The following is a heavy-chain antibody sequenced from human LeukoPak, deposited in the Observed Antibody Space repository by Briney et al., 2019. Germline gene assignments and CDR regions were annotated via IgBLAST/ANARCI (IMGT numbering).Heavy chain of an antibody. Sequence: SETLSLTCTVSGGSIRSSSYYGGWIRQPPGKGVECIVSIYYSGSTYYNASLKSRGTISVATSKNQFSLKLKSVTAADTAVSFCARQVVAVAGTGYFDYWGQGTLVTVSS. J-gene: IGHJ4*02. CDR1: GGSIRSSSYY. CDR3: ARQVVAVAGTGYFDY. D-gene: IGHD6-19*01. CDR2: IYYSGST. V-gene: IGHV4-39*01.